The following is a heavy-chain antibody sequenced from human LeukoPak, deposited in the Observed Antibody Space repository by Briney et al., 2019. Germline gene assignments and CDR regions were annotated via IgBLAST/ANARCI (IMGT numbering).Heavy chain of an antibody. V-gene: IGHV1-2*06. CDR2: INPNSGGT. Sequence: GASVKVSCKASGYTFTGYYMHWVRQAPGQGLEWMGRINPNSGGTNYAQKFQGRVTMTRDTSISTAYMELSRLRSDDTAVYYCAGSREIVVVTAIFDYWGQGTLVTVSS. CDR3: AGSREIVVVTAIFDY. J-gene: IGHJ4*02. CDR1: GYTFTGYY. D-gene: IGHD2-21*02.